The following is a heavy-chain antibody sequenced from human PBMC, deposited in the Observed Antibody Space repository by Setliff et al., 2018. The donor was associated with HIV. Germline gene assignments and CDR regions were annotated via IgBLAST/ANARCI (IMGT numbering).Heavy chain of an antibody. V-gene: IGHV1-69*13. J-gene: IGHJ6*03. CDR2: ITPIFGTA. D-gene: IGHD5-12*01. Sequence: SVKVSCKASGGTFSSYAISWVRQAPGQGLEWMGGITPIFGTAKYAQRFQGRVTITADESTSTAYLELSSLRSEDTAVYYCARMREMATINYYYNYMDVWGTGTTVTVSS. CDR3: ARMREMATINYYYNYMDV. CDR1: GGTFSSYA.